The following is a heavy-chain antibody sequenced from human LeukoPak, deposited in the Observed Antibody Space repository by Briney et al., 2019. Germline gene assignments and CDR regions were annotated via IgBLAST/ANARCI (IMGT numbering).Heavy chain of an antibody. CDR1: GGSISSSSYY. D-gene: IGHD4-17*01. CDR2: IYYSGST. CDR3: ARHYSKRGPTTVTTTRGAFDI. V-gene: IGHV4-39*01. Sequence: PSETLSLTCTVSGGSISSSSYYWGWIRQPPGKGLEWIGSIYYSGSTYYNPSLKSRVTISVDTSKNQSSLKLSSVTAADTAVYYCARHYSKRGPTTVTTTRGAFDIWGQGTMVTVSS. J-gene: IGHJ3*02.